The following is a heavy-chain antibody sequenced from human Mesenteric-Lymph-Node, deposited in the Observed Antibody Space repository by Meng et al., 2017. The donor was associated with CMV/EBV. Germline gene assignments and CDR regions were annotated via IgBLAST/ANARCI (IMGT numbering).Heavy chain of an antibody. Sequence: GGSLRLSCVASGYVFDTYWVSWVRQAPGKGLEGVANINHDGSAKYYIESVKGRFTIPRDNAKNSLYLQMNTLRAEDTAVYYCAKPESRGEPYYYYGLDVWGQGTTVTVSS. D-gene: IGHD1-14*01. CDR1: GYVFDTYW. CDR3: AKPESRGEPYYYYGLDV. CDR2: INHDGSAK. V-gene: IGHV3-7*03. J-gene: IGHJ6*02.